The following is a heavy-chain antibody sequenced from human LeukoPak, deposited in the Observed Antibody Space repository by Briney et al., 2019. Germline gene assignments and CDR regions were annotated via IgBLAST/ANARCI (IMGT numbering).Heavy chain of an antibody. CDR2: IIPIFGTA. V-gene: IGHV1-69*05. CDR1: GGTFSSYA. J-gene: IGHJ4*02. CDR3: ARDLGYYDSSGYYYEGSDY. Sequence: SVKVSCEASGGTFSSYAISWVRQAPGQGLEWMGGIIPIFGTANYAQKFQGRVTITTDESTSTAYMELSSLRSEDTAVYYCARDLGYYDSSGYYYEGSDYWGQGTLVTVSS. D-gene: IGHD3-22*01.